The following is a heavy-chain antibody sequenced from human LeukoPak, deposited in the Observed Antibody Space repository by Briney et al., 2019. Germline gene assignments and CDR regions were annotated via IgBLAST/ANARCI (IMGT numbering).Heavy chain of an antibody. CDR2: INPNTGGT. CDR3: AREAADSSVCDF. CDR1: GYTFTAHY. J-gene: IGHJ4*02. Sequence: GASVKVSCKASGYTFTAHYIHWMRQAPGRGLEWVGWINPNTGGTEFAQNVQGRVTMTRDTSINTVYTELNRLTSDDTAVFYCAREAADSSVCDFWGQGSLVTVSS. D-gene: IGHD2-8*01. V-gene: IGHV1-2*02.